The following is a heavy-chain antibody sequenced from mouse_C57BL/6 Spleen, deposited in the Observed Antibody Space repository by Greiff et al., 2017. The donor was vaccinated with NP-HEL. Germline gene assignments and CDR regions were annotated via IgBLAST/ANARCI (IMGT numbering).Heavy chain of an antibody. CDR1: GYSFTGYY. J-gene: IGHJ4*01. CDR2: INPSTGGT. V-gene: IGHV1-42*01. Sequence: VQLQQSGPELVKPGASVKISCKASGYSFTGYYMNWVKQSPEKSLEWIGEINPSTGGTTYNQKFKAKATLTVDKSSSTAYMQLKSLTSEDSAVYYCARLGDYAGAMDYWGQGTSVTVSS. CDR3: ARLGDYAGAMDY. D-gene: IGHD2-4*01.